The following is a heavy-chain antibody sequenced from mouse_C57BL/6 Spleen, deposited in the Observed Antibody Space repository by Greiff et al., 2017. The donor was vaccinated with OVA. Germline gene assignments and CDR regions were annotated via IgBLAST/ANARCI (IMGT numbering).Heavy chain of an antibody. CDR3: ARRGYYGSSYVDWYFDV. CDR2: ISSGSSTI. J-gene: IGHJ1*03. D-gene: IGHD1-1*01. CDR1: GFTFSDYG. V-gene: IGHV5-17*01. Sequence: EVKLQESGGGLVKPGGSLKLSCAASGFTFSDYGMHWVRQAPEKGLEWVAYISSGSSTIYYADTVKGRFTISRDNAKNTLFLQMTSLRSEDTAMYYCARRGYYGSSYVDWYFDVWGTGTTVTVSS.